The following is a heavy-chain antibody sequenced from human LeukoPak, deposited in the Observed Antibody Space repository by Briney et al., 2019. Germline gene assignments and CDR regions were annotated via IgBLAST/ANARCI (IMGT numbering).Heavy chain of an antibody. J-gene: IGHJ4*02. CDR2: ISYDGSNK. D-gene: IGHD4-23*01. V-gene: IGHV3-30*18. CDR1: GFTFSSYG. CDR3: AKDLGSVVTPPSLDY. Sequence: GRSLRLSCAASGFTFSSYGMHWVRQAPGKGLEWVAVISYDGSNKYYADSVKGRFTISRDNSKNTLYLQMNSLRAEDTAVYYCAKDLGSVVTPPSLDYWGQGTLVTVSS.